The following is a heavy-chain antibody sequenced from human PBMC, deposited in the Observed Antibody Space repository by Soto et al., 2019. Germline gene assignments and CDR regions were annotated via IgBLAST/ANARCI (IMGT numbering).Heavy chain of an antibody. CDR2: IYSGGST. J-gene: IGHJ4*02. D-gene: IGHD2-8*01. CDR1: GFTVSSNY. CDR3: ARDGLGSYCTNVVCYFRLYYFDY. Sequence: GGSLRLSCAASGFTVSSNYMSWVRQAPGKGLEWVSVIYSGGSTYYADSVKGRFTISRDNSKNTLYLQMNSLRAEDTAVYYCARDGLGSYCTNVVCYFRLYYFDYWCQGNLVTVS. V-gene: IGHV3-66*01.